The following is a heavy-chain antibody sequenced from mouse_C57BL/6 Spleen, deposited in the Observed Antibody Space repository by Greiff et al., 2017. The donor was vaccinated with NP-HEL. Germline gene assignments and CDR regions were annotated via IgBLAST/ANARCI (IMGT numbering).Heavy chain of an antibody. D-gene: IGHD2-4*01. CDR3: TRGLRALYFDY. CDR1: GFNIKDYY. CDR2: IDPEDGDT. J-gene: IGHJ2*01. Sequence: EVQLQQSGAELVRPGASVKLSCTASGFNIKDYYMHWVKQRPEQGLEWIGRIDPEDGDTEYAPKFQGKGTMTADTSSNTAYLQLSSLTSEDTAVYYCTRGLRALYFDYWGQGTTLTVSS. V-gene: IGHV14-1*01.